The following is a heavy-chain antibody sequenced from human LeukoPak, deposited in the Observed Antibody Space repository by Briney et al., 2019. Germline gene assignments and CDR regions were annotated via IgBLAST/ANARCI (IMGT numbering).Heavy chain of an antibody. Sequence: SETLSLTCAVYGGSFSGYYWSWIRQPPGKGLEWIGEINHSGSTNYNPSLKSRVAISVDTSKNQFSLKLSSVTAADTAVYYCARLGDMGAFDIWGQGTMVTVSS. CDR1: GGSFSGYY. CDR2: INHSGST. CDR3: ARLGDMGAFDI. J-gene: IGHJ3*02. D-gene: IGHD2-15*01. V-gene: IGHV4-34*01.